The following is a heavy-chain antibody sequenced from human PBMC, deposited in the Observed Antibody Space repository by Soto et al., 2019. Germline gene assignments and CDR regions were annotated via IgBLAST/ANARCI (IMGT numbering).Heavy chain of an antibody. CDR2: INHSGST. D-gene: IGHD6-19*01. CDR1: GGSFSGYY. J-gene: IGHJ4*02. CDR3: ERGGWYYFDY. V-gene: IGHV4-34*01. Sequence: PSETLSLTCAVYGGSFSGYYWSWIRQPPGKGLEWIGEINHSGSTNYNPSLKSRVTISVDTSKNQFSLKLSSVTAADTAVYYCERGGWYYFDYWGQGTLVTVSS.